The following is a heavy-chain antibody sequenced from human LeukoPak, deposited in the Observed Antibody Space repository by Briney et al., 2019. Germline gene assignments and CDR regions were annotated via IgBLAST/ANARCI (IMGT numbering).Heavy chain of an antibody. J-gene: IGHJ4*02. V-gene: IGHV3-23*01. CDR3: EKHVRTSVWFFDY. Sequence: GGSLRLSCAASGFIFSSDALSWVRQAPGKGLEWVSLISGSGGRTDYADSVKGRFTISRDNSKNTLYLQMNSLKAEDTAVYYCEKHVRTSVWFFDYWGQGTLVTVSS. D-gene: IGHD6-19*01. CDR2: ISGSGGRT. CDR1: GFIFSSDA.